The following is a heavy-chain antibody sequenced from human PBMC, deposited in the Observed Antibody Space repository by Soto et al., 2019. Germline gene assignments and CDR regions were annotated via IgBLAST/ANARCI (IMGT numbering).Heavy chain of an antibody. CDR2: ISAYNGNT. Sequence: QVQLVQSGAEVKKPGASVKVSCKASGYTFTSYGISWVRQAPGQGLEWMGWISAYNGNTNYAQKLQGRVTMTTDTSPSTDYMELRSLRSDDTAVYYCARVRYSGYDSGLYYSGMDVWGQGTTVTVSS. V-gene: IGHV1-18*01. D-gene: IGHD5-12*01. CDR3: ARVRYSGYDSGLYYSGMDV. CDR1: GYTFTSYG. J-gene: IGHJ6*02.